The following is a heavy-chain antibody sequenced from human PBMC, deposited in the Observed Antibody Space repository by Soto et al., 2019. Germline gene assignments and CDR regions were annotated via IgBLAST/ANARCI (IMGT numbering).Heavy chain of an antibody. CDR1: GYSFTSYW. Sequence: PGESLKISCKGSGYSFTSYWIGWVRQMPGKGLEWMGIIYPGDSDTRYSPSFQGQVTISADKSISTAYLQWSSLKASDTAMYYCARLRVAAAYYYYGMDVWGQGTKVTVSS. J-gene: IGHJ6*02. CDR2: IYPGDSDT. V-gene: IGHV5-51*01. D-gene: IGHD2-15*01. CDR3: ARLRVAAAYYYYGMDV.